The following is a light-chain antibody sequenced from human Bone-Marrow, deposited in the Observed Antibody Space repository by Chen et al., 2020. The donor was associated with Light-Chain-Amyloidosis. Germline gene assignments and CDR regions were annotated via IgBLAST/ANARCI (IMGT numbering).Light chain of an antibody. CDR3: QQYGSSPYT. CDR1: QSVSSSY. V-gene: IGKV3-20*01. J-gene: IGKJ2*01. Sequence: EMVLTQSPGTLSLSRGERATLSCRASQSVSSSYLAWYQQKPGQAPRLLIYGASSRATGIPDRFSGSGSGTDFPLTISRLEPEDFAVYYCQQYGSSPYTFGQGTKLEIK. CDR2: GAS.